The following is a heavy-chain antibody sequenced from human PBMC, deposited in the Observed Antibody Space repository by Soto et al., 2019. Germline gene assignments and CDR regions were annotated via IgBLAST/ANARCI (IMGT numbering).Heavy chain of an antibody. CDR2: IYYSGST. J-gene: IGHJ4*02. CDR3: ARHLSVRGVFDF. V-gene: IGHV4-31*03. D-gene: IGHD3-10*01. Sequence: SETLSLTCTVSGGSITRGGYYWSWIRQHPGKGLEWIGYIYYSGSTYYNPSLKSRVTISVDTSKNQFSLKLSSVTAADTAVYYCARHLSVRGVFDFWGQGTQVTVSS. CDR1: GGSITRGGYY.